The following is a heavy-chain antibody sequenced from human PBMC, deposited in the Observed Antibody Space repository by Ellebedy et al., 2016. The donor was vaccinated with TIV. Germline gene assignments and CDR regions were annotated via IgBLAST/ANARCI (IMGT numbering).Heavy chain of an antibody. CDR2: ISGSGGST. Sequence: GESLKISCAASGFTFSSYAMSWVRQAPGKGLEWVSAISGSGGSTYNADSVQGRFTISRDNSKNTLYLQMNSLRAEDTAVYYCALEYCGGDCYPEPNWFDPWGQGTLVTVSS. V-gene: IGHV3-23*01. CDR1: GFTFSSYA. J-gene: IGHJ5*02. D-gene: IGHD2-21*02. CDR3: ALEYCGGDCYPEPNWFDP.